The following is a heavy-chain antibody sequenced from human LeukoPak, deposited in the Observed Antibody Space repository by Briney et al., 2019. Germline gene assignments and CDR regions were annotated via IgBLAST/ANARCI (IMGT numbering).Heavy chain of an antibody. CDR3: PRAPPRRCPGNDCYPIFVF. CDR1: GDSIISSY. CDR2: MKFNGKT. D-gene: IGHD2-21*02. J-gene: IGHJ1*01. V-gene: IGHV4-59*01. Sequence: SETLSLTCTVSGDSIISSYWSWIRQPPGKGLEWIAYMKFNGKTNYNPSLKSRVTISLDTSKNQFSLILNSVTTSDAAVYYWPRAPPRRCPGNDCYPIFVFWGEGSLVT.